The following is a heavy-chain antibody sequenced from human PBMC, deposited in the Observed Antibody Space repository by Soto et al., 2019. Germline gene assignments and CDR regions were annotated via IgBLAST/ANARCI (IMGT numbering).Heavy chain of an antibody. CDR3: AREKHDFWSGYYAVGMDV. D-gene: IGHD3-3*01. CDR1: GGSISSGDYY. V-gene: IGHV4-30-4*01. Sequence: QVQLQESGPGLVKPSQTLSLTCTVSGGSISSGDYYWSWIRQPPGKGLEWIGYIYYSGSTYYNPSLKSRVTISIDXXKXQXXRKLSSVTAADTAVYYCAREKHDFWSGYYAVGMDVWGQGTTVTVSS. CDR2: IYYSGST. J-gene: IGHJ6*02.